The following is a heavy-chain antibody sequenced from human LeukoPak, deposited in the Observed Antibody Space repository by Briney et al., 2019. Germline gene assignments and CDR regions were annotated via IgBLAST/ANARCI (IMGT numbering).Heavy chain of an antibody. CDR2: ISSSSSTI. J-gene: IGHJ4*02. Sequence: PGGSLRLSCAASGFTFSNAWMSWVRQAPGKGLGWVSYISSSSSTIYYADSVKGRFTISRDNAKNSLYLQMNSLRAEDTAVYYCARGGYSGYDWPGGDYWGQGTLVTVSS. CDR3: ARGGYSGYDWPGGDY. V-gene: IGHV3-48*04. D-gene: IGHD5-12*01. CDR1: GFTFSNAW.